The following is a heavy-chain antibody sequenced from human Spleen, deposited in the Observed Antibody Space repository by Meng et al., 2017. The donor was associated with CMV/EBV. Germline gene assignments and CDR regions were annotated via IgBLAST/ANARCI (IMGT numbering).Heavy chain of an antibody. D-gene: IGHD2-21*01. V-gene: IGHV1-2*02. CDR3: ARSSHVVPRDYYYGMDV. CDR1: GYTFTGYY. CDR2: INPNSGAT. J-gene: IGHJ6*02. Sequence: ASVKVSCKTSGYTFTGYYLHWVRQAPGQGLEWMGWINPNSGATNFAQKFQGRVTMTRDTSISTAYMELSRLRSDDTAVYYCARSSHVVPRDYYYGMDVWGQGTTVTVSS.